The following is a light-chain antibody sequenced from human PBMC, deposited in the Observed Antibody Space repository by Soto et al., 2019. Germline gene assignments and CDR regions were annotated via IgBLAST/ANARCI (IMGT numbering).Light chain of an antibody. J-gene: IGKJ1*01. V-gene: IGKV3-15*01. CDR3: QQYNNWPQT. CDR2: GAS. Sequence: EIVMTQSPATLSVSPGERATLSCRASQSVSSNLAWYQQKPGQAPRLLIYGASTRATGIPARFSGSRSGTEFTLTISSLQSEDFEVYYCQQYNNWPQTFGQGTNVEIK. CDR1: QSVSSN.